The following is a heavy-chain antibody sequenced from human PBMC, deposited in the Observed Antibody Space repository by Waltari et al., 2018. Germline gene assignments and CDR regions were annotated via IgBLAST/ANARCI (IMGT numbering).Heavy chain of an antibody. Sequence: QVQLVQSGAEVKKPGASVKVSCKASGYTFTSYDINWVRQATGQGLEWMGWMNPNSGNTGYAQKVQGRVTSTRNTSISTAYMELSSLRSEDTAVYYCARRVVGYFSKGGATTSYYYYYMDVWGKGTTVTVSS. CDR2: MNPNSGNT. J-gene: IGHJ6*03. CDR3: ARRVVGYFSKGGATTSYYYYYMDV. V-gene: IGHV1-8*03. D-gene: IGHD1-26*01. CDR1: GYTFTSYD.